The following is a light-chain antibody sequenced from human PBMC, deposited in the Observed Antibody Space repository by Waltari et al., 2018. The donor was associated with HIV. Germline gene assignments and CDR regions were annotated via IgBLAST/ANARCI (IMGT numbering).Light chain of an antibody. V-gene: IGLV3-1*01. CDR2: QDN. CDR3: QAWDSSTAV. J-gene: IGLJ3*02. Sequence: SLELTQPPSVSVSPGQTASIPCPGKKLGAKYACWYQQKPGQSPVLVIDQDNKRPSGIPERFSGSNSGNTATLTISGTQAMDEADYYCQAWDSSTAVFGGGTKLTVL. CDR1: KLGAKY.